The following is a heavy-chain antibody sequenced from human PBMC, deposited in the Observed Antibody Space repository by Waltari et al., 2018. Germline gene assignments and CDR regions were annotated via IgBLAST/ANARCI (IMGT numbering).Heavy chain of an antibody. V-gene: IGHV4-39*07. CDR2: NYYSGST. Sequence: QLQLQESGPGLVTPSETLSLTCTVSGGSISSSSYYWGWIRQPPGKGLELIGSNYYSGSTHYNPSRKSCIIISVDTSKNQFSLKLVAVTAAVPAVYYCAKPYSSAPDDYFDYWGQGTLVTVSS. CDR1: GGSISSSSYY. CDR3: AKPYSSAPDDYFDY. J-gene: IGHJ4*02. D-gene: IGHD6-25*01.